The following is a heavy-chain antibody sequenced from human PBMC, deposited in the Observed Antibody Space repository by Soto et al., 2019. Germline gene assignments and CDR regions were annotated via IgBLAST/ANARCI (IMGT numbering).Heavy chain of an antibody. CDR3: ASRIAAAGPGYYGMDV. CDR1: GYSFTSYW. D-gene: IGHD6-13*01. CDR2: IYPGDSDT. V-gene: IGHV5-51*01. Sequence: GESLKISCKGSGYSFTSYWIGWVRQMPGKGLEWMGIIYPGDSDTRYSPSFQGQVTISADKSISTAYLQWSSLKASDTAMYYCASRIAAAGPGYYGMDVWGQGTTVTVSS. J-gene: IGHJ6*02.